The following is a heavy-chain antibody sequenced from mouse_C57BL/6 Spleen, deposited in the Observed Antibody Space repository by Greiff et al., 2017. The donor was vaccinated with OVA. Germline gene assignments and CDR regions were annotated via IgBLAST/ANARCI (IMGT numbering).Heavy chain of an antibody. V-gene: IGHV7-3*01. Sequence: DVMLVESGGGLVQPGGSLSLSCAASGFTFTDYYMSWVRQPPGKALEWLGFIRNKANGYTTEYSASVKGRFTISRDNSQSILYLQMNALRAEDSATYYCARSGFTTVVAYYFDYWGQGTTLTVSS. CDR1: GFTFTDYY. CDR2: IRNKANGYTT. CDR3: ARSGFTTVVAYYFDY. J-gene: IGHJ2*01. D-gene: IGHD1-1*01.